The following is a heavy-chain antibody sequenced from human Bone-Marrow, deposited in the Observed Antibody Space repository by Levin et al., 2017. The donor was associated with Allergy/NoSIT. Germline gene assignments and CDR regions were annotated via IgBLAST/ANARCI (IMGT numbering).Heavy chain of an antibody. CDR3: ARPASLYSYGSFDD. CDR2: IYPGDSDA. D-gene: IGHD1-26*01. J-gene: IGHJ4*02. V-gene: IGHV5-51*01. Sequence: GASVKVSCKGSGYNFAYYWIAWVRHIPGKGLEWMGIIYPGDSDARYSPSFQGHITISVDKAIDTAYLQWDSLKDSDTAMYYCARPASLYSYGSFDDWGQGTLVTVSS. CDR1: GYNFAYYW.